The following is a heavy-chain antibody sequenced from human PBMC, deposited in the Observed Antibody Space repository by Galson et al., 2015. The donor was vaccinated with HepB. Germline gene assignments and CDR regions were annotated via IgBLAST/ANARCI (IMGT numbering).Heavy chain of an antibody. CDR1: GGSISSGGYS. V-gene: IGHV4-61*08. J-gene: IGHJ3*02. CDR3: ARDVHDLVRGVITTRGVDI. Sequence: SETLSRTCAVSGGSISSGGYSWRWIRQPPGKGLEWIGYIYYSGSTNYNPSLKSRVTISVDTSKNQFSLKLSSVTAADTAVYYCARDVHDLVRGVITTRGVDIWGQGTMVTVSS. D-gene: IGHD3-10*01. CDR2: IYYSGST.